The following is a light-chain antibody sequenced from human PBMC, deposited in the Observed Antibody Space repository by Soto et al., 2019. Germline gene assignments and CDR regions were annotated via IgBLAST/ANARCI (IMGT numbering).Light chain of an antibody. CDR3: QQYKTYWT. CDR2: GAS. CDR1: QSISSW. V-gene: IGKV1-5*01. J-gene: IGKJ1*01. Sequence: DIQMTQSPSTLSASVGDRVTITCRASQSISSWLAWYQQKPGKAPKVLIYGASSLESGVSSRFSGSGSGTEFTLTISSLQPDDFATYYCQQYKTYWTFGQGTKVDIK.